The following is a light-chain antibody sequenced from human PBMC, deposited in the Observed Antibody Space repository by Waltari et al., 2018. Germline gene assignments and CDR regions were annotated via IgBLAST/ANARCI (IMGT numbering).Light chain of an antibody. J-gene: IGKJ2*01. CDR3: QQYKSYPKV. CDR1: EGINNY. V-gene: IGKV1-16*01. Sequence: DIQMTQSPSSLSASVGDRVTITCRASEGINNYLAWFRQKPGKAPHGLIYGAFSLQTGVPSRFSGSASGTEFTLTISSLLPEDSATYYCQQYKSYPKVFGQGTKLKIK. CDR2: GAF.